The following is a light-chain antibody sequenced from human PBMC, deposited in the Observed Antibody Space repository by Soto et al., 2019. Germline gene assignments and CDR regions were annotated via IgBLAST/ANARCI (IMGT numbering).Light chain of an antibody. Sequence: VGTQSAGTVSLSPGERATRSCRASQSVENFLAWYQQKPGQVPRLLIYDSSVRASGIPARFSGRGSGTDFTLTICSLEPEDFAVYYCAQRGTWLSFGGGTKVDIK. J-gene: IGKJ4*01. CDR2: DSS. CDR1: QSVENF. V-gene: IGKV3-11*01. CDR3: AQRGTWLS.